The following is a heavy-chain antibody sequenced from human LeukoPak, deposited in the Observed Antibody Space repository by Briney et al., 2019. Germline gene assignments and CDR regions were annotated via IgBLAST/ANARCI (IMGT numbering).Heavy chain of an antibody. CDR2: IRGSGDST. CDR3: AKDGISGWYGNHFDF. CDR1: GFTFSSYA. D-gene: IGHD6-19*01. V-gene: IGHV3-23*01. J-gene: IGHJ4*02. Sequence: GGSLRLSCAASGFTFSSYAMNWVRRAPGKGLEWVSSIRGSGDSTYYADSVKGRFTISRDNSKNTLYLQISSLRAEDTAIYYCAKDGISGWYGNHFDFWGQGTLVTGSS.